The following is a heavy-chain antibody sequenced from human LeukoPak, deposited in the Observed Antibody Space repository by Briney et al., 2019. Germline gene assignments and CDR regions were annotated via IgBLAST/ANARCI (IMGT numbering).Heavy chain of an antibody. D-gene: IGHD3-22*01. CDR1: GYTFTSYY. CDR2: INPSGGST. Sequence: ASVKVSCKASGYTFTSYYMHWVRQAPGQGLEWMGIINPSGGSTSYAQKFQGRVTMTRDTSTSTVYMELSSLRSEDTAVYYCAREILGRSEKRPRDKYYYDSSGYLADYWGQGTLVTVSS. CDR3: AREILGRSEKRPRDKYYYDSSGYLADY. V-gene: IGHV1-46*01. J-gene: IGHJ4*02.